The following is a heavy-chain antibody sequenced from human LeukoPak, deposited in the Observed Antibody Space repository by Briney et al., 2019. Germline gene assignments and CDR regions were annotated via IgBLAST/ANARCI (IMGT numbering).Heavy chain of an antibody. CDR1: GGSLSGYY. CDR3: ARLYSSSDY. J-gene: IGHJ4*02. Sequence: SETLSLTCAVYGGSLSGYYWSWIRQHPGKGLEWIGYIYYSGSTYYNPSLKSRVTISVDTSKNQFSLKLSSVTAADTAVYYCARLYSSSDYWGQGTLVTVSS. CDR2: IYYSGST. V-gene: IGHV4-31*11. D-gene: IGHD6-6*01.